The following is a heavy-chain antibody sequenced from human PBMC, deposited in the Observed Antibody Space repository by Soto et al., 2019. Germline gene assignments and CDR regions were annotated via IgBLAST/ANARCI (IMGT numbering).Heavy chain of an antibody. CDR2: ISGGGDAT. CDR1: GFTFINYA. V-gene: IGHV3-23*01. Sequence: EVQLLESGGDSVQPGGSVRLSCAGSGFTFINYAMNWVRQAPGKGLEWVSTISGGGDATFFADSVRGRITFSRDNSKNPVTLHKNRLGVEGPARYYSTSKVVGSTSRPDYWYFELWGRRTLVTISS. D-gene: IGHD2-21*01. CDR3: TSKVVGSTSRPDYWYFEL. J-gene: IGHJ2*01.